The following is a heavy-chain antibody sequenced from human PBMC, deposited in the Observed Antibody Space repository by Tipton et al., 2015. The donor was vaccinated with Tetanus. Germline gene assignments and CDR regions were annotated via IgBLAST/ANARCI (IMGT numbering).Heavy chain of an antibody. Sequence: SLRLSCAASGFTFHDYAIHWVRQVPGKGLEWVAAISGNDGNKVYADSVRGRFTISRDNAKNSLSVQMDSLRPEDTASYYCARAVRGRDVFDVWGQGTVVIVSS. CDR2: ISGNDGNK. V-gene: IGHV3-9*01. CDR1: GFTFHDYA. J-gene: IGHJ3*01. D-gene: IGHD3-10*01. CDR3: ARAVRGRDVFDV.